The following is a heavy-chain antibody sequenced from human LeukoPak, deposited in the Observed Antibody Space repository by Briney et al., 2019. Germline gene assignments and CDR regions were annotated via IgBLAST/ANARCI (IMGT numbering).Heavy chain of an antibody. CDR1: GFTFDDYA. J-gene: IGHJ5*02. D-gene: IGHD6-19*01. CDR3: AKESIPRLGLDP. V-gene: IGHV3-9*03. CDR2: ISWNSGSI. Sequence: GGSLRLSCAASGFTFDDYAMHWVRQAPGKGLEWVSGISWNSGSIGYADSVKGRFTISRDNAKNSLYLQMNSLRVEDMALYYCAKESIPRLGLDPWGQGTLVTVSS.